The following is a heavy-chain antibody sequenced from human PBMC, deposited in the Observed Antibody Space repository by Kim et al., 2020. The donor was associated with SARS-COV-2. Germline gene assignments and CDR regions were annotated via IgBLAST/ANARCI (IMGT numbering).Heavy chain of an antibody. CDR3: ATGGQEFDY. V-gene: IGHV1-24*01. D-gene: IGHD3-16*01. Sequence: GETIYAQKFQGRVTMTEDTSTDTAYMELSSLRSEDTAVYYCATGGQEFDYWGQGTLVTVSS. CDR2: GET. J-gene: IGHJ4*02.